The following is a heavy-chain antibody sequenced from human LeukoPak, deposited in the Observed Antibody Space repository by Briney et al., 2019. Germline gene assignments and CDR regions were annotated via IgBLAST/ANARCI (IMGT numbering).Heavy chain of an antibody. D-gene: IGHD3-16*02. J-gene: IGHJ4*02. Sequence: PSETLSLTCTVSGGSISNYYWSWIRQPPGKGLEWIGYIYYIGSTKYNPSLKSRVTISVDTSKNQFSLRLSSVTAADTAVYYCAREGEEYDYVWGSYRPSYFDYWGQGTLVTVSS. CDR3: AREGEEYDYVWGSYRPSYFDY. V-gene: IGHV4-59*01. CDR2: IYYIGST. CDR1: GGSISNYY.